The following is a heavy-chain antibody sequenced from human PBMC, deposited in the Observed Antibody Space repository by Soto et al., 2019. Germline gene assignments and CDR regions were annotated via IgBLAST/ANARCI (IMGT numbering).Heavy chain of an antibody. J-gene: IGHJ3*01. CDR1: GFTFDRYA. V-gene: IGHV3-23*01. Sequence: EVKLLESGGGLAQPGGSLRLSCVGSGFTFDRYAISWVRQAPGERLQWIAAISGSADGTDYAHSVRGRFTISRDNAKKTVHLQMDSLRVEDTAVYFCANDTVGGYSFWSGYYSDGLDVWGQGTLVSVS. CDR2: ISGSADGT. D-gene: IGHD3-3*01. CDR3: ANDTVGGYSFWSGYYSDGLDV.